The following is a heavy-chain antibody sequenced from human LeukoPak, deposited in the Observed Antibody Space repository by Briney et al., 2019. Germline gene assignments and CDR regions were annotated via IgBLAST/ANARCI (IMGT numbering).Heavy chain of an antibody. D-gene: IGHD3-9*01. CDR1: DYTFTSYG. Sequence: ASVKVSCTASDYTFTSYGISWVRQAPGPGLEWMGWISAYNGNTNYAQKLQGRVTMTTDTSTSTAYMELRSLRSDDTAVYYCARDYYDILTGYYKGAFDIWGQGTMVTVSS. J-gene: IGHJ3*02. CDR3: ARDYYDILTGYYKGAFDI. CDR2: ISAYNGNT. V-gene: IGHV1-18*01.